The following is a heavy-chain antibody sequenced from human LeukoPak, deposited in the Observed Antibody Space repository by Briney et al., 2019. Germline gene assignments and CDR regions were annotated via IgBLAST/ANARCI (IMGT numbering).Heavy chain of an antibody. J-gene: IGHJ6*03. CDR3: ARASGYEMIKYYYYYYMDV. V-gene: IGHV1-18*01. Sequence: GASVKVSCKASGGTFSSYAISWVRQAPGQGLEWMGWISAYNGNTNYAQKLQGRVTMTTDTSTSTAYMELRSLRSDDTAVYYCARASGYEMIKYYYYYYMDVWGKGTTVTVSS. CDR1: GGTFSSYA. CDR2: ISAYNGNT. D-gene: IGHD5-12*01.